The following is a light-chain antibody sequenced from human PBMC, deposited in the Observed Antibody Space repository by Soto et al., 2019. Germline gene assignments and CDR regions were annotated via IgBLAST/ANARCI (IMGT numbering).Light chain of an antibody. CDR2: KAS. CDR1: QDISNY. V-gene: IGKV1-5*03. Sequence: THIAQSPSSLSASVGDRVTITCQASQDISNYLNLYQQKPGKAPKLLIYKASSLESGVPSRFSGSGSGTEFTLTISSLQPDDFATYYCQHYDSYSATFGQGTKVDNK. J-gene: IGKJ1*01. CDR3: QHYDSYSAT.